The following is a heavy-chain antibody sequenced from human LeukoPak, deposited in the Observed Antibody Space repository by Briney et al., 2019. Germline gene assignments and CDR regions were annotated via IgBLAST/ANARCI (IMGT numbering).Heavy chain of an antibody. V-gene: IGHV1-69*13. J-gene: IGHJ4*02. D-gene: IGHD2/OR15-2a*01. CDR2: IIPIFGTA. CDR3: AREGAEYPRYFDY. Sequence: ASVKVPCKASGGTFSSYAISWVRQSPGQGLAWMGGIIPIFGTANYAQKFQGRVTITADESTSTAYMELSSLRSEDTAVYYCAREGAEYPRYFDYWGQGTLVTVSS. CDR1: GGTFSSYA.